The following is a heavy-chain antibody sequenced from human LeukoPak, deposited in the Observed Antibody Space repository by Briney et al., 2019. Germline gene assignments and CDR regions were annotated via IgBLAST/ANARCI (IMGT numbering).Heavy chain of an antibody. CDR2: MNPNSGNT. D-gene: IGHD6-6*01. J-gene: IGHJ3*02. V-gene: IGHV1-8*01. CDR3: ARLPEEYSSSSIAFDI. CDR1: GYTFTSYD. Sequence: ASVKVSCKASGYTFTSYDINWVRQATGQGLEWMGWMNPNSGNTGYAQKFQGRVTMTRNTSISTAYMELSSLRSEDTAVYYCARLPEEYSSSSIAFDIWGQGTMVTVSS.